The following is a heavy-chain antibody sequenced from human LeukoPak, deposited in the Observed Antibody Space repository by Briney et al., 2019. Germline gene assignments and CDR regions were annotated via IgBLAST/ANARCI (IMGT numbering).Heavy chain of an antibody. CDR3: ARGQRGFPY. CDR1: GGSISGYY. D-gene: IGHD6-25*01. V-gene: IGHV4-59*01. CDR2: SLYSGST. J-gene: IGHJ4*02. Sequence: SETLSLTCTVSGGSISGYYWSWIRQPPGKGLEWIGYSLYSGSTDYSPSLKSRVTISVDTSKNQFSLNLSSVTAADTAVYYCARGQRGFPYWGQGAVVTVSS.